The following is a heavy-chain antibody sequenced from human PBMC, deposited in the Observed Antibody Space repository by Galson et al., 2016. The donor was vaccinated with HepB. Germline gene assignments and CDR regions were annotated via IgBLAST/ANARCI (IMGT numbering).Heavy chain of an antibody. CDR2: ITSSSSYI. CDR1: GFSFSFYS. CDR3: ARDLPDYVIYLIQYAFDY. Sequence: SLRLSCAASGFSFSFYSMNWVRQAPGKGLEWVSSITSSSSYICYADSVKGRFTISRDNSTNTLYLQMNSLRVEDTAVYYCARDLPDYVIYLIQYAFDYWGQGTLVTVSS. J-gene: IGHJ4*02. V-gene: IGHV3-21*01. D-gene: IGHD4-17*01.